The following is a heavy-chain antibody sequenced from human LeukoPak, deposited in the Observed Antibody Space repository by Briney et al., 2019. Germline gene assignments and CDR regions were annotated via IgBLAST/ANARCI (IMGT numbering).Heavy chain of an antibody. V-gene: IGHV3-23*01. CDR1: GFTFSSYA. CDR3: AKAGDYYGSGSPLFGMDV. Sequence: GGSLRLSCAASGFTFSSYAVSWVRHAPGKGLGWVSAISGSGGSTYYADSVKGRFTISRDNTKNTLYLQMNSLRAEDTAVYYCAKAGDYYGSGSPLFGMDVWGQGTTVTVSS. CDR2: ISGSGGST. J-gene: IGHJ6*02. D-gene: IGHD3-10*01.